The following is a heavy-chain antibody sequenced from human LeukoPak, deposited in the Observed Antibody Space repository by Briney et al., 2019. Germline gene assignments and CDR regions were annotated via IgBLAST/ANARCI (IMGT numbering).Heavy chain of an antibody. CDR2: ISGSVNST. Sequence: GGSLRLSCAASGFTFSSYAMSWVRQAPGKGLEWVSGISGSVNSTYYADSVKGRFTISRDNSKSSLFLQMNSLGAEDTAVYYCARAAAGYWYFALWGRGTLVTVSS. CDR3: ARAAAGYWYFAL. V-gene: IGHV3-23*01. CDR1: GFTFSSYA. D-gene: IGHD6-13*01. J-gene: IGHJ2*01.